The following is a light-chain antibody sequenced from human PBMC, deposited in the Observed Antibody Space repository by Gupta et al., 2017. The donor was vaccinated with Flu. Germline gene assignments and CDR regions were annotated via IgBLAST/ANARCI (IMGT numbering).Light chain of an antibody. CDR2: EVS. Sequence: SITISCPGTSSDVGCNNDSSWHQHPPTKPHNLMFYEVSKRPSVVASRFSGSKSGNTASLTISVHEAEDEADYYCSSDTSSSPWVFGGGTKLTVL. CDR1: SSDVGCNND. J-gene: IGLJ3*02. V-gene: IGLV2-14*01. CDR3: SSDTSSSPWV.